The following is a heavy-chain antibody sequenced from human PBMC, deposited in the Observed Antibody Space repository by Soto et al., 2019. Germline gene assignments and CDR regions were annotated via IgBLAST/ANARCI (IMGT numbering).Heavy chain of an antibody. CDR2: MNPNSGNT. CDR1: GYTFTSYD. CDR3: ARGGRRFGELLSPDNLFDP. J-gene: IGHJ5*02. V-gene: IGHV1-8*01. D-gene: IGHD3-10*01. Sequence: QVQLVQSGAEVKKPGASVKVSCKASGYTFTSYDINWVRQATGQGLEWMGWMNPNSGNTGYAQKFQGRVTMTRNTSICKAYMELSSLRSEDTAVFYCARGGRRFGELLSPDNLFDPWGQGTLVTVSA.